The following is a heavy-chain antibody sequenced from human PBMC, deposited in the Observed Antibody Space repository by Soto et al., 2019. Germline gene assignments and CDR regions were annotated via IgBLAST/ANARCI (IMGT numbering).Heavy chain of an antibody. D-gene: IGHD3-3*01. J-gene: IGHJ6*02. CDR3: ARSSDDFWSGYYLPNYYYYYGMDV. V-gene: IGHV1-69*13. CDR1: GGTFSSYA. Sequence: GASVKVSCKASGGTFSSYAISWVRQAPGQGLEWMGGIIPIFGTANYAQKFQGRVTITADESTGTAYMELSSLRSEDTAVYYCARSSDDFWSGYYLPNYYYYYGMDVWGQGTTVTVSS. CDR2: IIPIFGTA.